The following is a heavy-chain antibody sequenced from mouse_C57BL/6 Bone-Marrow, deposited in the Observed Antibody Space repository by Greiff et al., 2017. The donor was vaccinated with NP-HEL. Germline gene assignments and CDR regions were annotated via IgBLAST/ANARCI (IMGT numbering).Heavy chain of an antibody. CDR2: INPTNGGP. Sequence: EVQLQQSGPELVKPGASVKISCKASGYTFTDYYMNWVKQSLGKSLEWIGDINPTNGGPSSNQKFKEKAKLTVDKSSSTAYMQLRSLTSEDSAVYYGARIWLLAWFAYWGQGTLVTVSA. J-gene: IGHJ3*01. D-gene: IGHD2-3*01. CDR1: GYTFTDYY. V-gene: IGHV1-26*01. CDR3: ARIWLLAWFAY.